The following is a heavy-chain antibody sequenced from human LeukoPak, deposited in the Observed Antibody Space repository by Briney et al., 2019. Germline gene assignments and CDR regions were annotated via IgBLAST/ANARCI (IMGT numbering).Heavy chain of an antibody. J-gene: IGHJ4*02. D-gene: IGHD4-11*01. Sequence: SVKVSCKASGGSFSSYGSNWVRQAPGQGLEWMGRIIPMFGATNYAQKFQGRVTVTTDESTSTAYMELSSLRSEDTAVYYCARGSYSDYIFDYWGQGTLVTVSS. V-gene: IGHV1-69*05. CDR2: IIPMFGAT. CDR1: GGSFSSYG. CDR3: ARGSYSDYIFDY.